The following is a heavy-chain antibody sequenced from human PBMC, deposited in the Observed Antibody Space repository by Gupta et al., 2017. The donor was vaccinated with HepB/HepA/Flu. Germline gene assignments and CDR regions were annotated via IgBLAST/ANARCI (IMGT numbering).Heavy chain of an antibody. D-gene: IGHD1-26*01. Sequence: EVQLVESGGGVVQPGRSLRLSCAASGFSFDDFAMHWVRQAPGKGLEWVSGINWNSGNVGYADSVKGRFTISRDNAKKSLYLQMNSLRPEDTAWYYCTKAIRPVFLESGSYFDYGGQGTLVTVXS. V-gene: IGHV3-9*01. CDR2: INWNSGNV. CDR3: TKAIRPVFLESGSYFDY. J-gene: IGHJ4*02. CDR1: GFSFDDFA.